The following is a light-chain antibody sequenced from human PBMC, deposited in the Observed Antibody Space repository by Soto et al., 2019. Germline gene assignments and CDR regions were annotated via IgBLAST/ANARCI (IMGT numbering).Light chain of an antibody. CDR3: QQSLTSPPVT. V-gene: IGKV1-39*01. CDR1: QTIDMY. CDR2: AAS. J-gene: IGKJ5*01. Sequence: DIQMTQSPSSLCASVGDRVTITCRASQTIDMYINWYQQKPGKPPTLLIYAASSLHSGVPSRFSGSGSGADFTLTINVLQPEDFATYFCQQSLTSPPVTFGHGTRLDFK.